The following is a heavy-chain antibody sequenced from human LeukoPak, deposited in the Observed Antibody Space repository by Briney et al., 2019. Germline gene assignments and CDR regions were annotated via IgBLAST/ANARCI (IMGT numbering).Heavy chain of an antibody. D-gene: IGHD6-19*01. CDR1: GFTFSSFW. J-gene: IGHJ4*02. CDR2: IKEGGSQK. Sequence: GGSLRLSCAASGFTFSSFWMTWVRQAPGKGLEWVANIKEGGSQKYYVDSVKGRFTISRDNAKNSLFLQTNSLRVDDTAVYYCARDSGWFRFDYWGQGTLVTVSS. V-gene: IGHV3-7*03. CDR3: ARDSGWFRFDY.